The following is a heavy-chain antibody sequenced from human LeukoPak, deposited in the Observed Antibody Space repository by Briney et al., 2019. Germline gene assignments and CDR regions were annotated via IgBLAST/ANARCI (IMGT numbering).Heavy chain of an antibody. CDR2: ISSSSSYI. D-gene: IGHD5-24*01. CDR1: GFVVSSNY. Sequence: PGGSLRLSCAASGFVVSSNYMNWVRQAPGKGLEWVSSISSSSSYIYYADSVRGRFTISRDNAKNSLYLQMNSLRAEDTAVYYCARGRDGSQSPIDDWGQGTLVTVSS. CDR3: ARGRDGSQSPIDD. J-gene: IGHJ4*02. V-gene: IGHV3-21*01.